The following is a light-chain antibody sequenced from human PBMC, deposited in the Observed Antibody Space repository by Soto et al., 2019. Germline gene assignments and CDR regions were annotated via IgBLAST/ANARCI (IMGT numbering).Light chain of an antibody. Sequence: DIQMTQSPSSLSASVGDRVTISCRASQGVSNYLIWYQRRQGRAPKLLIYAASNLVSGVPSRFSGSGSGTNFTLTISSLQPEDFATYYCQQSYRTPHTFGQGTKLETK. V-gene: IGKV1-39*01. CDR2: AAS. J-gene: IGKJ2*01. CDR1: QGVSNY. CDR3: QQSYRTPHT.